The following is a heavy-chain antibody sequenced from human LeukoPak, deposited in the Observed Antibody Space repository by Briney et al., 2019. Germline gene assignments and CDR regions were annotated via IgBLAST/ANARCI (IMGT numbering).Heavy chain of an antibody. CDR3: AKHLTATNTYIFFGLDV. CDR2: INWNGGGT. J-gene: IGHJ6*02. D-gene: IGHD1-26*01. Sequence: PGGALRLSCAAPGYNFKDYGMHWVWQPPGKGLEWVSAINWNGGGTDYADSVKGRFTIFRDNAKNSLYLQLSSLRPEDTALYYCAKHLTATNTYIFFGLDVWGQGTSVTVSS. V-gene: IGHV3-9*01. CDR1: GYNFKDYG.